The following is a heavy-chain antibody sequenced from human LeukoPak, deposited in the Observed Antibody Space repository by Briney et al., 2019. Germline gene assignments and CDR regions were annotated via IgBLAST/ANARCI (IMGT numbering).Heavy chain of an antibody. Sequence: PSETLSLTCTVSGGSISSSSYYWGWIRQPPGKGLEWIGSIYYSGSTYCNPSLKSRVTISVDTSKNQFSLKLSSVTAADPAVYYCASSPRRPINYDFWSGSIHRFDYWGQGTLVTVSS. V-gene: IGHV4-39*01. J-gene: IGHJ4*02. CDR3: ASSPRRPINYDFWSGSIHRFDY. CDR2: IYYSGST. CDR1: GGSISSSSYY. D-gene: IGHD3-3*01.